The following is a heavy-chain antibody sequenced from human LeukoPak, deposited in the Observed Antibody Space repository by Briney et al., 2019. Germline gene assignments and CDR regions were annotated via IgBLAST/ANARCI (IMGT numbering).Heavy chain of an antibody. D-gene: IGHD3-22*01. J-gene: IGHJ4*02. CDR1: GFTFSSYE. V-gene: IGHV3-48*03. CDR2: ISSSGSTI. CDR3: ASTYFYDRTFDY. Sequence: PGGSLRLSCAASGFTFSSYEMNWVRQAPGKGLEWVSYISSSGSTIYYADSVKGRFTISRDNAKNPLYLQMNSLRAEDTAVYYCASTYFYDRTFDYWGQGTLVTVSS.